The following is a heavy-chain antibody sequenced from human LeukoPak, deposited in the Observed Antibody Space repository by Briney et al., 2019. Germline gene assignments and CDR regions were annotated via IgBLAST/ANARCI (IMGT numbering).Heavy chain of an antibody. CDR3: ARGGFHDSSGYYYSPFDY. J-gene: IGHJ4*02. CDR2: INHSGST. Sequence: SETLSLTCAVYGGSFSGYYWSWIRQPPGKGLEWIGEINHSGSTNYNPSLKSRVTISVDTSKNQFSLKLSSVTAADTAVYYCARGGFHDSSGYYYSPFDYWGQGTLVTVSS. CDR1: GGSFSGYY. V-gene: IGHV4-34*01. D-gene: IGHD3-22*01.